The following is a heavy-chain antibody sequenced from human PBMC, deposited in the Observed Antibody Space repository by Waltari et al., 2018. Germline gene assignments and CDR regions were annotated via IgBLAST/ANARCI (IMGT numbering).Heavy chain of an antibody. D-gene: IGHD3-3*01. V-gene: IGHV3-48*03. J-gene: IGHJ4*02. CDR3: VGQLLEWLDS. CDR2: ISSSGSTI. Sequence: ELQLVESGGGLVQPGGCLRLSGAAPGFTCGGYDMTRVRQGPGKGLEWVSFISSSGSTIYYADSVKGRFTISRDNAENSLYLQINSLRAEDTAIYYCVGQLLEWLDSWGQGTLVTVSS. CDR1: GFTCGGYD.